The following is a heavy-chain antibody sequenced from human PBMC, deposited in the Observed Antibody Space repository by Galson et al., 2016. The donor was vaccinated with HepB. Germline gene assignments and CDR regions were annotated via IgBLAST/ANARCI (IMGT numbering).Heavy chain of an antibody. J-gene: IGHJ5*02. CDR2: IIPIFGSA. CDR3: AAGDWYCSGDSCYTEWFDP. D-gene: IGHD2-15*01. Sequence: SVKVSCKASGGTFSSYALSWVRQAPGQGLEWMGGIIPIFGSAKYAHKFQEGVTITRDMYTSTAYLELSSLRSEDTAVYYCAAGDWYCSGDSCYTEWFDPWGQGTLVTVSS. CDR1: GGTFSSYA. V-gene: IGHV1-69*05.